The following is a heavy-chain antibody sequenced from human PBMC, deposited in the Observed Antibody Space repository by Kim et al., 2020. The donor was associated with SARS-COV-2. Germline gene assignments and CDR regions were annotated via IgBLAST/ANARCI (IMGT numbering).Heavy chain of an antibody. Sequence: GGSLRLSCAASGFTFDDYAMHWVRQAPGKGLEWVSRISGDGGSTYYADSVKGRFTISRDNSKNSLYLQMNSLRTEDTALYYCAKAMGPAADPYYYYGMDVRGQGTTVTVSS. J-gene: IGHJ6*01. CDR3: AKAMGPAADPYYYYGMDV. V-gene: IGHV3-43*02. D-gene: IGHD6-13*01. CDR2: ISGDGGST. CDR1: GFTFDDYA.